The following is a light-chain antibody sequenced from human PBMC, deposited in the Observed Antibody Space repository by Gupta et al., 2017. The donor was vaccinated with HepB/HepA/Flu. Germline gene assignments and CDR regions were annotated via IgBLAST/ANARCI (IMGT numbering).Light chain of an antibody. CDR1: QDIINS. Sequence: DIQVTQSPSSLSVFVGDRVTITCQASQDIINSVSWYQQKPGKAPKLLIYDASHLETGVPSRFRGSGSGTDFTFAINNLQPEDIAIYFCQQCASLPLTFGGGTQVEIK. V-gene: IGKV1-33*01. J-gene: IGKJ4*01. CDR2: DAS. CDR3: QQCASLPLT.